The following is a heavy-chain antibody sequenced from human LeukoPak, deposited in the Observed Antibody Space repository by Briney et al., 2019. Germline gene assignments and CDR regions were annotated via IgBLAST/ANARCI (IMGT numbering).Heavy chain of an antibody. J-gene: IGHJ5*02. D-gene: IGHD1-1*01. CDR2: IIPILGIA. Sequence: SVKVSCKASGGTFINYAISWLRQAPGQGLEWMGRIIPILGIANYAQKFQGRVTITGDKSTSTAYKELSSLRSEDTAVYYCARVGELGRRDWFDPWGQGTLVTVSS. CDR3: ARVGELGRRDWFDP. CDR1: GGTFINYA. V-gene: IGHV1-69*04.